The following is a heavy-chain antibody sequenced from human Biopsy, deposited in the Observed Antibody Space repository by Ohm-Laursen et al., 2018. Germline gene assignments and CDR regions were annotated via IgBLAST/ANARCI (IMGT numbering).Heavy chain of an antibody. J-gene: IGHJ1*01. D-gene: IGHD4-23*01. CDR2: ISHTGYT. V-gene: IGHV4-59*11. CDR3: ARGSNEYGGLYFPH. Sequence: SDTLSLTCAVSGGSFTGHYWTWIRQPPGKGLEWIGHISHTGYTSYNSSLKSRVTISLDTSRKHFSLRLTSLAAAGPAVYYCARGSNEYGGLYFPHWGQGTLVTVSS. CDR1: GGSFTGHY.